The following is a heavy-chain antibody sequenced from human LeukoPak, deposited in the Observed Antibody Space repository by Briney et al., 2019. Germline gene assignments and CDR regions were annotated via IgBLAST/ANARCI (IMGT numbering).Heavy chain of an antibody. CDR3: ARFSDLTIFGVVIPNSPAFDI. V-gene: IGHV1-69*04. CDR2: IIPILGIA. D-gene: IGHD3-3*01. CDR1: GGTFSSYA. Sequence: SVKVSCKASGGTFSSYAIGWVRQAPGQGLEWMGRIIPILGIANYAQKFQGRVTITADKSTSTAYMELSSLRSEDTAVYYCARFSDLTIFGVVIPNSPAFDIWGQGTMVTVSS. J-gene: IGHJ3*02.